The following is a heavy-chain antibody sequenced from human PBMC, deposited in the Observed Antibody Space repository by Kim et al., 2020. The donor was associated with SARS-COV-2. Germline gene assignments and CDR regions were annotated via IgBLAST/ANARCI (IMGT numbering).Heavy chain of an antibody. V-gene: IGHV3-53*01. CDR3: ARDFMDYSNYYYYGMDV. J-gene: IGHJ6*02. CDR1: GFTVSSNY. Sequence: GGSLRLSCAASGFTVSSNYMSWVRQAPGKGLEWVSVIYSGGSTYYADSVKGRFTISRDNSKNTLYLQMNSLRAEDTAVYYCARDFMDYSNYYYYGMDVWGQGTTVTVSS. D-gene: IGHD4-4*01. CDR2: IYSGGST.